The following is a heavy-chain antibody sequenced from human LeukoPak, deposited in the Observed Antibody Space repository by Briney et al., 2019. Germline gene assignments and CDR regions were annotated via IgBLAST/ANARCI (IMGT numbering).Heavy chain of an antibody. CDR2: ISYSGST. J-gene: IGHJ3*02. CDR3: ARETRLHSGSYSNDAFDI. V-gene: IGHV4-59*01. CDR1: GGSISSYY. Sequence: SETLSLTCTVSGGSISSYYWSWIRQPPGKGMEWIGYISYSGSTDYNPSLKRRVTISLDTSKNQFSLRLSSVTAADAAVYYCARETRLHSGSYSNDAFDIWGQGTMVTVSS. D-gene: IGHD1-26*01.